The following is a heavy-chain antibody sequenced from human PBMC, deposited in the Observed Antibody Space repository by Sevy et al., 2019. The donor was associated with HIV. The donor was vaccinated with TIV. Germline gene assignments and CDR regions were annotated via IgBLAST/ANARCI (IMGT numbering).Heavy chain of an antibody. J-gene: IGHJ4*02. D-gene: IGHD3-10*02. CDR3: TKESLRGTYIRGDFDH. V-gene: IGHV3-30*18. Sequence: GGSLRLSCSAFGFNSQTFGMHWIRQAPGKGPEWLAVISSDGINHNYAASVKGRFTIYRDNSKSLLFLQMNSLTPNDTAVYFCTKESLRGTYIRGDFDHWGQGTLVTVSS. CDR2: ISSDGINH. CDR1: GFNSQTFG.